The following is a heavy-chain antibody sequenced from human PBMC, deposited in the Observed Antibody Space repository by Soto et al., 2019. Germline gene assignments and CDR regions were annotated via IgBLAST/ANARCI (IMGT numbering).Heavy chain of an antibody. CDR2: ITPIFGTA. CDR3: ARAHQQLAQYYYGMDV. J-gene: IGHJ6*02. V-gene: IGHV1-69*01. D-gene: IGHD6-13*01. CDR1: EGTFSSYA. Sequence: QVQLVQSGAEVKKPGSSVKVSCKASEGTFSSYAISWVRKAPGQGLEWMGGITPIFGTANYAQKFQGRVTITADESTSTAYMELSSLRSEDTAVYYCARAHQQLAQYYYGMDVWGQGTTVTVSS.